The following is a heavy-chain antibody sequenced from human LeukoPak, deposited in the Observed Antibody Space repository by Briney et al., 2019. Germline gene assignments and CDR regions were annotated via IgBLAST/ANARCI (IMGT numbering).Heavy chain of an antibody. CDR1: GFTVSRNY. J-gene: IGHJ4*02. Sequence: GGSLRLSCAASGFTVSRNYMSRVRQAPGKGLEWVSVIYSGGSTYYADSVKGRFTISRDNSKNTLYLQMNSLRAEDTAVYYCAREARWMIDYWGQGTLVTVSS. V-gene: IGHV3-53*05. CDR3: AREARWMIDY. D-gene: IGHD1-1*01. CDR2: IYSGGST.